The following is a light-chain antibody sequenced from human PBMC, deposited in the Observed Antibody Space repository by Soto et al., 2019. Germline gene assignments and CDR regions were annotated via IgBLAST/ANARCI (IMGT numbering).Light chain of an antibody. CDR3: QQYGSSPRT. Sequence: EIVLTQSPGTLSLSPGERATLSCRASQILDSDYLAWYRQKPGQAPRLLIFNTSRRATDIPDRISGSGSGKDFTLTISRLEPEDFAVYYCQQYGSSPRTFGQGTKVEIK. CDR1: QILDSDY. CDR2: NTS. V-gene: IGKV3-20*01. J-gene: IGKJ1*01.